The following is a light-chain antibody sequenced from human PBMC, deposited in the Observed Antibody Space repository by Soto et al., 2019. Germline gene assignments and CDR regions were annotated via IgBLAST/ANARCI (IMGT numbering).Light chain of an antibody. Sequence: EIVLTQSPGTLSLSPGERATISCRASQSVSSSYLAWYQQKPGQAPRLLIYGASSRATGIQDRFSGSGSGTDFTLTISRLEPEDFAVYYCQQYGSSQWTFGQGTKV. CDR2: GAS. CDR1: QSVSSSY. CDR3: QQYGSSQWT. J-gene: IGKJ1*01. V-gene: IGKV3-20*01.